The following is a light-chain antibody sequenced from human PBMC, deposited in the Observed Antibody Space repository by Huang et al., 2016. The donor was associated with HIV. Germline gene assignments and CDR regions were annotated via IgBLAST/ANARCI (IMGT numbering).Light chain of an antibody. V-gene: IGKV3-20*01. CDR1: QSVTSSS. CDR3: QHYGSSPQVT. J-gene: IGKJ5*01. Sequence: IGLTQSPGNLSLSPGERATLSCRASQSVTSSSLAWYQQKPGQAPRLLIYSTSSRATGIPDRFSGSGSGTDFSLTISRLEPEDSAMYFCQHYGSSPQVTFGQGTRLEIK. CDR2: STS.